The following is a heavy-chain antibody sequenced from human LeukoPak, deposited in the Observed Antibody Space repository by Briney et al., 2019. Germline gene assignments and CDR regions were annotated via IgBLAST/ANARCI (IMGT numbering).Heavy chain of an antibody. CDR2: IKDDGSEK. Sequence: GGSLRLSCAASTFTFSSYWMSWVRQAPGKGLEWVATIKDDGSEKYYVDSVSGRFTISRDNAKNSLYLQMNSLRAEDTAVYYCARRGTYQNWFDPGGQGTLVTVSS. J-gene: IGHJ5*02. CDR1: TFTFSSYW. CDR3: ARRGTYQNWFDP. D-gene: IGHD3-16*01. V-gene: IGHV3-7*01.